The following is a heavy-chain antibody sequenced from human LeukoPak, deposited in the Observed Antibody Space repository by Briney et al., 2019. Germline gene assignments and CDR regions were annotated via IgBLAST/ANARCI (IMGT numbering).Heavy chain of an antibody. V-gene: IGHV3-30-3*01. CDR3: ARGGYFDWLLHFDY. D-gene: IGHD3-9*01. Sequence: GGSLRLSCAASGITFSSYAMHWVRQAPGKGLEWVAVISYDGSNKYYADSVKGRFTISRDNSKDTLYLQINSLRADDTAVYYCARGGYFDWLLHFDYWGQGTLVTVSS. CDR2: ISYDGSNK. J-gene: IGHJ4*02. CDR1: GITFSSYA.